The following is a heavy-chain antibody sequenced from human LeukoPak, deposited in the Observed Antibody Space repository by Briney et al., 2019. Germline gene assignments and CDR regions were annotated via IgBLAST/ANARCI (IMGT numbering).Heavy chain of an antibody. CDR1: GGSISSYY. D-gene: IGHD6-25*01. CDR3: ARSAIDAFDI. Sequence: SETLSLTCTVSGGSISSYYWSWIRQPPGKGLEWIGYIYYSGSTNYNPSLKSRVTISVDTSKNQFSLKLSSVTVADTAVYYCARSAIDAFDIWGQGTMVTVSS. CDR2: IYYSGST. J-gene: IGHJ3*02. V-gene: IGHV4-59*08.